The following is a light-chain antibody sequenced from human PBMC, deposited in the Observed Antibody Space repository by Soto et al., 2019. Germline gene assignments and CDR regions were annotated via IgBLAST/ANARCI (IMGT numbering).Light chain of an antibody. CDR1: QSVSSN. CDR2: GAS. Sequence: EIVMTQSPATLSVSPGERATLSCRASQSVSSNLAWYQQKPGQAPRLLIYGASTRATGIPARFSGIGSGTEFTLSISSLQSEDFAVYYCQQYNNRPPTFGQGTRLEIK. J-gene: IGKJ5*01. V-gene: IGKV3-15*01. CDR3: QQYNNRPPT.